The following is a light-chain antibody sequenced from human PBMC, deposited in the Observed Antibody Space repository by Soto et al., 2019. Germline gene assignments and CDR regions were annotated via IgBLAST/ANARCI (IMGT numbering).Light chain of an antibody. J-gene: IGLJ2*01. CDR3: HSYDSSLSGSI. CDR2: GNN. V-gene: IGLV1-40*01. CDR1: SSNIGAGHD. Sequence: QLVLTQPPSVSGAPGQRVTISCTGSSSNIGAGHDVHWYQQLPGTAPKLLIYGNNKRPSGVPDRFSGSKSGTSASLAITGLQAEDEADYYCHSYDSSLSGSIFGGRTKLTVL.